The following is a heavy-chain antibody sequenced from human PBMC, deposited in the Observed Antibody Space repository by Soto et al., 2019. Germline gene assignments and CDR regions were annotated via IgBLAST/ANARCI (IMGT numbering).Heavy chain of an antibody. CDR3: AKGTSTWYYFDS. CDR1: GFSFSTYI. J-gene: IGHJ4*02. CDR2: ISGSAGSA. D-gene: IGHD2-2*01. Sequence: GRSLRLSSAASGFSFSTYIMSWVRQAPGKGLEWVSSISGSAGSAYYADSVKGRFTISRDNSKNTVSVQMNSLRAEDTALYYCAKGTSTWYYFDSWGQATLVTVFS. V-gene: IGHV3-23*01.